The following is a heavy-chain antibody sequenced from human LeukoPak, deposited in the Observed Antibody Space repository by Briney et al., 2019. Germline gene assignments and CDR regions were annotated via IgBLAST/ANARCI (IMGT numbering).Heavy chain of an antibody. CDR2: INSDGSNT. CDR3: ARGLSGYASSLGY. J-gene: IGHJ4*02. D-gene: IGHD6-6*01. V-gene: IGHV3-74*01. CDR1: GFTFSSYW. Sequence: GGSLRLSCAASGFTFSSYWMHWVRQAPGKGLVWVSRINSDGSNTSYADSVRGRFSISRDNAKNTLYLQMNSLRAEDTAVYYCARGLSGYASSLGYWGQGTLVTVSA.